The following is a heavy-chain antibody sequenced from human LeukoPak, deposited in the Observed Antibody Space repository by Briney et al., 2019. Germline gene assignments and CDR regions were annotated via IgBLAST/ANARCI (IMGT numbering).Heavy chain of an antibody. CDR1: GYSISSGYF. D-gene: IGHD6-19*01. V-gene: IGHV4-38-2*02. J-gene: IGHJ4*02. CDR2: IYHSGNT. Sequence: PSETLSLTCGVSGYSISSGYFWGWIRQPPGKGLEWIGSIYHSGNTYYKPSLKSRVTISVDTSKNQFSLNLNSVTAADPAVYYCARDDIEYNNGLWKLWGQGTLVTVSS. CDR3: ARDDIEYNNGLWKL.